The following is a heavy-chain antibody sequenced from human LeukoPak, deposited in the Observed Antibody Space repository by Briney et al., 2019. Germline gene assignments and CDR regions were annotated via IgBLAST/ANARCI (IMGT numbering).Heavy chain of an antibody. D-gene: IGHD2-21*01. J-gene: IGHJ4*02. CDR2: ISETGDRT. V-gene: IGHV3-23*01. CDR1: GFTLSSYA. CDR3: ARGAYCDH. Sequence: GGSLRLSCAASGFTLSSYAMSWVRQAPGKGLEWVSTISETGDRTYYADSVKGRFTISRDNSENTLFLQLNGLRAEDTAIYFCARGAYCDHWGQGTLVTVSS.